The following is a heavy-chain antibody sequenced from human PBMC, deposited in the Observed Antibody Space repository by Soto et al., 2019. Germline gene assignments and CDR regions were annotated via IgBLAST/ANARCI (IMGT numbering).Heavy chain of an antibody. V-gene: IGHV1-18*01. J-gene: IGHJ6*02. CDR3: ARVLYYDFWSGYRADFYGMDV. D-gene: IGHD3-3*01. CDR2: ISAYNGNT. CDR1: GYTFTSYG. Sequence: QVQLVQSGAEVKKPGASVKVSCKASGYTFTSYGISWVRQAPGQGLEWMGWISAYNGNTNYAQKLQGRVTMTTDTSPSTAYMELRSLRSDDTAVYYCARVLYYDFWSGYRADFYGMDVWGQGTTVTVSS.